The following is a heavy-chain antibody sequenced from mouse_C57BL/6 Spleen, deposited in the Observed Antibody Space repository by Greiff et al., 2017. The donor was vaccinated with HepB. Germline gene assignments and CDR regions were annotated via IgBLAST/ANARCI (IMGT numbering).Heavy chain of an antibody. CDR3: ARRAVVAPFAY. CDR1: GYAFTNYL. D-gene: IGHD1-1*01. J-gene: IGHJ3*01. CDR2: INPGSGGT. V-gene: IGHV1-54*01. Sequence: VKLMESGAELVRPGTSVKVSCKASGYAFTNYLIEWVKQRPGQGLEWIGVINPGSGGTNYNEKFKGKATLTADKSSSTAYMQLSSLTSEDSAVYFCARRAVVAPFAYWGQGTLVTVSA.